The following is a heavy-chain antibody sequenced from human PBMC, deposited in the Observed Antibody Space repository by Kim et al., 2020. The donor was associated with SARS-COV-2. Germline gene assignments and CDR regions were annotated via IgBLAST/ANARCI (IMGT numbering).Heavy chain of an antibody. CDR2: IKSKTDGGTT. CDR1: GFTFSNAW. J-gene: IGHJ4*02. D-gene: IGHD2-15*01. CDR3: TTDPDSVYCSGGSCLETPTFADY. V-gene: IGHV3-15*01. Sequence: GGSLRLSCAASGFTFSNAWMSWVRQAPGKGLEWVGRIKSKTDGGTTDYAAPVKGRFTISRDDSKNTLYLQMNSLKTEDTAVYYCTTDPDSVYCSGGSCLETPTFADYWGQGTLVTVSS.